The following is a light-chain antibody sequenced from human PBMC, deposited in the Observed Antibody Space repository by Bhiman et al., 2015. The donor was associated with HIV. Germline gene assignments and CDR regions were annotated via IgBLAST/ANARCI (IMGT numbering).Light chain of an antibody. J-gene: IGLJ2*01. Sequence: SYELTQAPSVSVAPGKPASITCGGNNIGSKSVHWYQQKPGQAPVLVIYYDSDRPSGIPERFSGSNSGNTATLTISRVEAGNEADYYCQVWDSSSDHVVFGGGTKLTVL. V-gene: IGLV3-21*04. CDR3: QVWDSSSDHVV. CDR1: NIGSKS. CDR2: YDS.